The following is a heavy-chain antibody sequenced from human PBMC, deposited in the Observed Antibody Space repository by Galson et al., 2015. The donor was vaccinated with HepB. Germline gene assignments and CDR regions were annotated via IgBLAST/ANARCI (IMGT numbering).Heavy chain of an antibody. V-gene: IGHV3-30*03. CDR3: ASLIGYVMDV. Sequence: SLRLSCAASGFTFSSYGMHWVRQAPGKGLEWVAVISYDGSNKYYADSVKGRFTISRDNSKNTLYLQLNSLRAEDTAVYYCASLIGYVMDVWGQGTSVTVTS. CDR2: ISYDGSNK. CDR1: GFTFSSYG. J-gene: IGHJ6*02. D-gene: IGHD3-10*01.